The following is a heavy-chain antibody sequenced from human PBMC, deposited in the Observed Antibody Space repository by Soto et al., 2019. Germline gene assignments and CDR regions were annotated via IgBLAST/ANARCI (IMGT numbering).Heavy chain of an antibody. Sequence: QVQLVQSGAEVKKPGASVKVSCKASGYTFTSYGISWVRQAPGQGLEWMGWISAYNGNTNYAQKLQGRVTMTTDTSTSKAYMELRSLRSDDTAVYYCARDPPGYYDSSGYFHIDSWGQGTLVTVSS. CDR2: ISAYNGNT. V-gene: IGHV1-18*01. CDR3: ARDPPGYYDSSGYFHIDS. D-gene: IGHD3-22*01. J-gene: IGHJ4*02. CDR1: GYTFTSYG.